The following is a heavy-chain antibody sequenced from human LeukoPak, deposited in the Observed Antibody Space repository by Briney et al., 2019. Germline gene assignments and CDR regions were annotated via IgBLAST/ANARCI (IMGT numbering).Heavy chain of an antibody. V-gene: IGHV3-21*01. CDR2: ISYSSGYI. D-gene: IGHD4-17*01. CDR3: VRFALYGDYASKQKPFDS. J-gene: IGHJ4*02. Sequence: AGGSLRLSCAASGFTFSNYAMSWVRQAPGKGLEWVSSISYSSGYIYYADSVKGRFTISRDNVKNSLYLQMNTLRAEDTAVYYCVRFALYGDYASKQKPFDSWGQGTLVTVSS. CDR1: GFTFSNYA.